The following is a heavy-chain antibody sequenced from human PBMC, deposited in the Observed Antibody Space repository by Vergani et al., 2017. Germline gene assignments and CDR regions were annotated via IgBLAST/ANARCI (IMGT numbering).Heavy chain of an antibody. J-gene: IGHJ6*02. CDR1: GFTFSSYG. D-gene: IGHD1-14*01. V-gene: IGHV3-33*06. CDR2: IWYDGSNK. Sequence: QVQLVESGGGVVQPGRSLRLSCAASGFTFSSYGMHWVRQAPGKGLEWVAVIWYDGSNKYYADSVKGRFTISRDNSKNTLYLQMNSLRAEDTAVYYCAKDQGSPTTYYYYGMDVWGQGTTVTVSS. CDR3: AKDQGSPTTYYYYGMDV.